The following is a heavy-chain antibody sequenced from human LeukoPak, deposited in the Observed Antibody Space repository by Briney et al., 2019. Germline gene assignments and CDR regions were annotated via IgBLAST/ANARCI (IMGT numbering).Heavy chain of an antibody. CDR3: ANTEALGYSGYDSYAFDI. J-gene: IGHJ3*02. V-gene: IGHV3-30*18. CDR2: ISYDGSNK. Sequence: GGSLRLSCAASGFTFSSYGMHWVRQAPGKGLEWVAVISYDGSNKYYADSVKGRFTISRDNSKNTLYLQMNSLRAEDTAVDYCANTEALGYSGYDSYAFDIWGQGTMVTVSS. D-gene: IGHD5-12*01. CDR1: GFTFSSYG.